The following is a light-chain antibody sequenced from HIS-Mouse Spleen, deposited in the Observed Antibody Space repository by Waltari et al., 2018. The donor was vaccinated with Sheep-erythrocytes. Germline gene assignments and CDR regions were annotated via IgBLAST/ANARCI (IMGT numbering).Light chain of an antibody. CDR2: DVS. CDR1: SSDVGGYNY. CDR3: CSYAGSYNHV. J-gene: IGLJ1*01. Sequence: QSALTQPRSVSGSPGQSVTISCTGTSSDVGGYNYVSWYQQHPGKAPKLMIYDVSKRPSGVPDRFSGYKSGNTASLTISGLQAEDEAEYYCCSYAGSYNHVFATGTKVTVL. V-gene: IGLV2-11*01.